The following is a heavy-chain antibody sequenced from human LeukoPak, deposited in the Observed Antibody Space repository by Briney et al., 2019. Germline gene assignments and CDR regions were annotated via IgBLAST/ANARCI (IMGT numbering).Heavy chain of an antibody. D-gene: IGHD1-26*01. V-gene: IGHV1-18*01. Sequence: ASVKVSCKASGYTFTSCGISWVRQAPGQGLEWMGWISAYNGNTNYAQKLQGRVTMTTDTSTSTAYMELRSLRSDDTAVYYCARGVFVGATPAGAFDIWGQGTMVTVSS. CDR3: ARGVFVGATPAGAFDI. J-gene: IGHJ3*02. CDR1: GYTFTSCG. CDR2: ISAYNGNT.